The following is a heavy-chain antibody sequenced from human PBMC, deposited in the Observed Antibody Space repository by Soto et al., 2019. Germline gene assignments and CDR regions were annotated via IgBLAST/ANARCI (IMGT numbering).Heavy chain of an antibody. CDR3: ARDVSPGSSSLYLDAFDI. Sequence: EVHLEESGGDLVQPGGSLRLSCAASGFPLSAYWMTWVRQAPGQGLEWVATITRDGSKKSYLDSVRGRFTISRDNVGNSLYLQMDSLRADDTALYYCARDVSPGSSSLYLDAFDIWGQGTMVTVSS. CDR1: GFPLSAYW. CDR2: ITRDGSKK. V-gene: IGHV3-7*05. J-gene: IGHJ3*02. D-gene: IGHD6-13*01.